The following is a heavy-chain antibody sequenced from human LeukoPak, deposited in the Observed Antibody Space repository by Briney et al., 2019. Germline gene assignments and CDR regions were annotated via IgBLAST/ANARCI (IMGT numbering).Heavy chain of an antibody. J-gene: IGHJ4*02. D-gene: IGHD1-26*01. Sequence: ASVKVSCKASGYSFTGHYMHWVRQAPGQGLEWMGWINPKSGGTNYAQKLQGRVTMTTDTSTSTAYMELRSLRSDDTAVYYCATYSGTYGGLDYWGQGTLVTVSS. CDR2: INPKSGGT. CDR3: ATYSGTYGGLDY. V-gene: IGHV1-2*02. CDR1: GYSFTGHY.